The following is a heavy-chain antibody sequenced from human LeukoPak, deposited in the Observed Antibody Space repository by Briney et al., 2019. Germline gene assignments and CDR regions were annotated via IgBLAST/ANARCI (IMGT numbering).Heavy chain of an antibody. CDR3: ARHPWVGYYDGSPYYFDY. D-gene: IGHD3-3*01. CDR1: GYFISSGYY. Sequence: SETLSLTCTVSGYFISSGYYWGWIRQPPGKGLQWIGSIHHSGSTYYNPSLKSRVTISVDTSKNQFSLKLSSVTAADTAVYYCARHPWVGYYDGSPYYFDYWGQGTLVTVSS. CDR2: IHHSGST. J-gene: IGHJ4*02. V-gene: IGHV4-38-2*02.